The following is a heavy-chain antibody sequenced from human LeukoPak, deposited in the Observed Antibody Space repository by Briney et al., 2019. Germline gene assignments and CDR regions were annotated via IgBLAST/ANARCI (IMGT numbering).Heavy chain of an antibody. CDR3: AREFGPTTVVTHYYFDY. V-gene: IGHV1-69*06. CDR1: GGTFSSYA. D-gene: IGHD4-23*01. CDR2: IIPIFGTA. Sequence: GASVKVSCKASGGTFSSYAISWVRQAPGQGLEWMGGIIPIFGTADYAQKFQGRVTITADKSTSTAYMELSSLRSEDTAVYYCAREFGPTTVVTHYYFDYWGQGTLVTVSS. J-gene: IGHJ4*02.